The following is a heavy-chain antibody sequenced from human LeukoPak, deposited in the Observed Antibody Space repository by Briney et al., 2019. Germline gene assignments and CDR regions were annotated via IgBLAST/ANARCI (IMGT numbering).Heavy chain of an antibody. V-gene: IGHV3-48*02. J-gene: IGHJ5*02. CDR2: ISSSSDRI. CDR3: ARVPRGSDNWFDP. CDR1: GFTFSTYS. Sequence: GGSLRLSCAASGFTFSTYSMNWVRQAPGKGLEWLSYISSSSDRILYADSVKGRFTISRDNAKNSLYLQMTSLRDEDTAVYYCARVPRGSDNWFDPWGQGTLVTVSS. D-gene: IGHD3-10*01.